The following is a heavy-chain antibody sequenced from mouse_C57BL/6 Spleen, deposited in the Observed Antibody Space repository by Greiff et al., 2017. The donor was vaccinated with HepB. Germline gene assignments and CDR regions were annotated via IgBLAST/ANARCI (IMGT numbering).Heavy chain of an antibody. CDR1: GFSLTSYG. J-gene: IGHJ3*01. CDR3: AKGAGTFAY. Sequence: QVQLKQSGPGLVASSQSLSITCTVSGFSLTSYGVSWVRQPPGKGLERLGVRWGDGITNYHSAVISRLSIRKDNSKSQVFLKLNSLQTDDTATYYCAKGAGTFAYWGQGTLVTVSA. CDR2: RWGDGIT. D-gene: IGHD4-1*01. V-gene: IGHV2-3*01.